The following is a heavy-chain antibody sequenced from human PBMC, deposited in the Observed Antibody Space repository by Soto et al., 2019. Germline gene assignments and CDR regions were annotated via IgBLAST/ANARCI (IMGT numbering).Heavy chain of an antibody. J-gene: IGHJ4*02. CDR3: ASPAGSYQDY. D-gene: IGHD1-26*01. V-gene: IGHV3-30-3*01. Sequence: GGSLRLSCAASGFTFSSYAMHWVRQAPGKGLEWVAVISYDGSNKYYADSVKGRFTISRDNSKNTLYLQMNSLRAEDTAVYYCASPAGSYQDYWGQGTLVTVSS. CDR2: ISYDGSNK. CDR1: GFTFSSYA.